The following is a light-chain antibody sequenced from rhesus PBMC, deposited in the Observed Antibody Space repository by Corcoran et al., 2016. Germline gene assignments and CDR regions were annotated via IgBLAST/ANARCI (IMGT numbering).Light chain of an antibody. CDR3: GQGTHWPYS. CDR1: QSLVHSDGNTY. CDR2: KVS. Sequence: DVVMTQSPLSLPITPGQPASISCRSSQSLVHSDGNTYLSWYQQNPGQPPRLLIYKVSNRYSGVPDRFSGSGAGTDFTLKISRVEAEDVGVYYCGQGTHWPYSFGQGTKVEIK. V-gene: IGKV2-64*02. J-gene: IGKJ2*01.